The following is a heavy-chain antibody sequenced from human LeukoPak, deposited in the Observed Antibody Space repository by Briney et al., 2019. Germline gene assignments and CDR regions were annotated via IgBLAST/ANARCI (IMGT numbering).Heavy chain of an antibody. CDR3: ARENWGTYDFDY. V-gene: IGHV4-59*01. CDR2: IYNSGTT. D-gene: IGHD3-16*01. Sequence: GSGPTLVKPSETLSLTCTVSGGSISSYYWSWIRQPPGKGLEWIGYIYNSGTTNYNPSLKSRVTISVDTSKNQFSLKLSSVTAADTAVYYCARENWGTYDFDYWGQGTLVTVSS. J-gene: IGHJ4*02. CDR1: GGSISSYY.